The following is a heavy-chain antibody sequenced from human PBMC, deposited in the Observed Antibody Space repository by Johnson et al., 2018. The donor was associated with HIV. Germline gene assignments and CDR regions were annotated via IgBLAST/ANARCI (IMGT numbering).Heavy chain of an antibody. J-gene: IGHJ3*02. CDR1: GFTFSSYY. CDR2: IKQDGSDK. Sequence: VQLVESGGGLVQPGGSLRLSCAASGFTFSSYYMSWVRQAPGKGLEWVANIKQDGSDKYYVDSVKGRFTISRDNAKNTLYLQMNSLRAEDTAVYYCARDIIAAAGISAFDIWGQGTMVTVSS. CDR3: ARDIIAAAGISAFDI. D-gene: IGHD6-13*01. V-gene: IGHV3-7*01.